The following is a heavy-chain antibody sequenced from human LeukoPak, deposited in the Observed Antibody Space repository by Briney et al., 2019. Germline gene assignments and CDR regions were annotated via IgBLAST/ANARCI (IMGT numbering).Heavy chain of an antibody. V-gene: IGHV3-30-3*01. CDR1: GFTLSSYA. CDR2: ISYDGSNK. Sequence: PGRSLRLSCAASGFTLSSYAMHWVRQAPGKGLEWVAFISYDGSNKYYADSVKGRLTISRDNSKNTLYLQMNSLRAEDTAVYYCARVVGAMDYWGQGTLVTVSS. CDR3: ARVVGAMDY. D-gene: IGHD1-26*01. J-gene: IGHJ4*02.